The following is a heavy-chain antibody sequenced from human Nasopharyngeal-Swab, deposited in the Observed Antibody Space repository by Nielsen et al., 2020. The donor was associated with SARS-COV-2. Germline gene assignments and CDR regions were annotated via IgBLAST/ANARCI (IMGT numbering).Heavy chain of an antibody. CDR2: IYHSGST. CDR1: GASTGSDYW. D-gene: IGHD6-13*01. CDR3: ASRGSIAAAGVY. V-gene: IGHV4-4*02. J-gene: IGHJ4*02. Sequence: SETLSLTCIVSGASTGSDYWWTWVRQPPGKGLEWIGEIYHSGSTNYNPSLKSRVTISVDKSKNQFSLKLSSVTAADTAVYYCASRGSIAAAGVYWGQGTLVTVSS.